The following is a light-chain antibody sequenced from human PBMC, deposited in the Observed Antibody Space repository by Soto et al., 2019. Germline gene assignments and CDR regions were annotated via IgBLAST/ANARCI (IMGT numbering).Light chain of an antibody. CDR1: KLGDKY. J-gene: IGLJ2*01. V-gene: IGLV3-1*01. Sequence: SYELTQPPSVSVSPGQTASITCSGEKLGDKYACWYQQKPGQSPVLVIYQDSKRPSGIPEQFSGSNSENTATLTISGTQAMDEADYYCQAWDSSTVVFGGGTKLTVL. CDR3: QAWDSSTVV. CDR2: QDS.